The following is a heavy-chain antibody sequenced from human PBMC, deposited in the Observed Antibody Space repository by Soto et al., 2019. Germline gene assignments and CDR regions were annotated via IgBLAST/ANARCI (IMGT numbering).Heavy chain of an antibody. V-gene: IGHV3-23*01. CDR1: GFMFSSYA. Sequence: PGGSLRLSCAASGFMFSSYAMSWVRQAPGKGLEWVSGIGGSGGSTYYADSVKGRFTISRDNSKNTLYLQMNSLRAEDTAVYYCASHAPYYYGSGSYSSPDYGMDVWGQGTTVTVSS. J-gene: IGHJ6*02. CDR2: IGGSGGST. CDR3: ASHAPYYYGSGSYSSPDYGMDV. D-gene: IGHD3-10*01.